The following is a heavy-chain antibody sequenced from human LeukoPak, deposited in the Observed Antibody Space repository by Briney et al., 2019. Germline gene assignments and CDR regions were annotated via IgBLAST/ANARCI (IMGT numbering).Heavy chain of an antibody. J-gene: IGHJ3*02. D-gene: IGHD3-16*01. Sequence: GGSLRLSCAASGFTFTNYWMHWVRQAPGKGLVWVSLINSDGSSTDYADSVKGRFTVSRDNAKNTLYLQMHSLRVEDTAVYYCARESGVGNYGAFDIWGQGTMVTVSS. CDR3: ARESGVGNYGAFDI. V-gene: IGHV3-74*01. CDR1: GFTFTNYW. CDR2: INSDGSST.